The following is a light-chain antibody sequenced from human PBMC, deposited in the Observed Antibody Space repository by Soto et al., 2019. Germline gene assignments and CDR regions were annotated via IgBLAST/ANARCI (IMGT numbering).Light chain of an antibody. CDR3: QQRSSWPLT. J-gene: IGKJ4*01. Sequence: EIVLTQSPATLALSPGERATSSCRASRRVSSYLAWYQQKPARAPRLLIYDASNRATGIPARFSGSGSGTDFSLAISSLEPEDFAVYYCQQRSSWPLTFGGGTKVETK. CDR1: RRVSSY. CDR2: DAS. V-gene: IGKV3-11*01.